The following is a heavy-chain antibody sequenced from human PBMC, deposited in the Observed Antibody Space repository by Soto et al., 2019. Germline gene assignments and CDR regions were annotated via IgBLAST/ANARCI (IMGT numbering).Heavy chain of an antibody. CDR1: GGSFSGYY. J-gene: IGHJ4*02. Sequence: SETLSLTCAVYGGSFSGYYWSWIRQPPGKGLEWIGEINHSGSTNYNPSLKSRVTISVDTSKNQFSLKLSSVTAADTAVYYCASSYYYDSSGYYIGYWGQGTLVTVSS. V-gene: IGHV4-34*01. CDR2: INHSGST. CDR3: ASSYYYDSSGYYIGY. D-gene: IGHD3-22*01.